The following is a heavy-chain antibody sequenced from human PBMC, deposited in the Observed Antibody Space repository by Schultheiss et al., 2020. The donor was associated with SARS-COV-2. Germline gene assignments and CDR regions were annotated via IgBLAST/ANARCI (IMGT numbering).Heavy chain of an antibody. J-gene: IGHJ6*02. D-gene: IGHD2-2*01. CDR2: IIPILDTA. CDR3: ARDQVVVHYGMDV. Sequence: SVKVSCKASGGTFSSYAINWVRQAPGQGLEWMGGIIPILDTATYAQKFQGRVTITADESTNTAYMELSSLRSEDTAVYYCARDQVVVHYGMDVWGQGTTVTVSS. V-gene: IGHV1-69*13. CDR1: GGTFSSYA.